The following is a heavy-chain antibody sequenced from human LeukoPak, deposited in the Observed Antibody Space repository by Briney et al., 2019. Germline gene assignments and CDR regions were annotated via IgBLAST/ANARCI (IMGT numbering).Heavy chain of an antibody. V-gene: IGHV4-30-4*07. Sequence: SETLSLNCAVSGASISSGGYSWSWNRQPPGKGLEWIGNIYYSGGTYYNPSLKSRVSISVDTSKNQFSLRLSSVTAADTAVYYCARVTTGGSYYMDVWAKGTTVTVSS. D-gene: IGHD1-1*01. CDR3: ARVTTGGSYYMDV. CDR2: IYYSGGT. CDR1: GASISSGGYS. J-gene: IGHJ6*03.